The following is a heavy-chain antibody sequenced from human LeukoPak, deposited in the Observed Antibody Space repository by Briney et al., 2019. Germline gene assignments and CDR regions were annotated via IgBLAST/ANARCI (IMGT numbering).Heavy chain of an antibody. V-gene: IGHV2-5*01. CDR2: IFWNDDK. CDR3: AHTDFGVVIYYFDY. Sequence: SGPTLTKPTQTLTLTCTFSGFSLSTSGVGVGWIRQPPGKALEWLVLIFWNDDKRYSPSLRSRLTINKDTSKNQVVLTMTDMDPVDTATYYCAHTDFGVVIYYFDYWGQGTLVTVSS. D-gene: IGHD3-3*01. CDR1: GFSLSTSGVG. J-gene: IGHJ4*02.